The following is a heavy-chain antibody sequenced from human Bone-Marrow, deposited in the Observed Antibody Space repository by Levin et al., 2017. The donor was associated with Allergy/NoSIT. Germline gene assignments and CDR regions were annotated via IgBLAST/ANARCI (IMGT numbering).Heavy chain of an antibody. V-gene: IGHV3-43D*04. CDR3: AKDRGGSFLEPYYYYYGMDV. Sequence: AGGSLRLSCVASGINFHDYAMHWVRQAPGKGLEWVSLISRDGGSTYYGNSVKGRFNISRDNSKNSLYLQMSSLRPEDTALYYCAKDRGGSFLEPYYYYYGMDVWGQGTTVTVSS. D-gene: IGHD1-26*01. CDR1: GINFHDYA. CDR2: ISRDGGST. J-gene: IGHJ6*02.